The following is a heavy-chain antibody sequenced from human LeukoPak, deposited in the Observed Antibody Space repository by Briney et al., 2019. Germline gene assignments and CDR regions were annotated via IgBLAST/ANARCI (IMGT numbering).Heavy chain of an antibody. Sequence: PSETLSLTCAVYGGSFSGYYWSWIRQPPGKGLEWIGYIYYSGSTNYNPSLKSRVTISVDTSKNQFSLKLTSVTAADTAVYYCARGIYYAGTSFDYWGQGTLVTVSS. CDR2: IYYSGST. CDR1: GGSFSGYY. D-gene: IGHD3-22*01. V-gene: IGHV4-59*01. J-gene: IGHJ4*02. CDR3: ARGIYYAGTSFDY.